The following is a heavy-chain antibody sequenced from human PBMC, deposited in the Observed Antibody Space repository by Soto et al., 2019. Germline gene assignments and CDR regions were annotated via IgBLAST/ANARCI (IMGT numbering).Heavy chain of an antibody. J-gene: IGHJ4*01. CDR1: GESVSSNIAG. CDR3: ARGEQYSGRIFDY. V-gene: IGHV6-1*01. D-gene: IGHD1-26*01. CDR2: TYYRSKWYY. Sequence: SETMSLTCAISGESVSSNIAGWSWNRQSPSRGLEWLGRTYYRSKWYYEYAVSVRGRITINPDTSKNQYSLQLNSVTPEDTAVYFCARGEQYSGRIFDYWGQGTLVTVSS.